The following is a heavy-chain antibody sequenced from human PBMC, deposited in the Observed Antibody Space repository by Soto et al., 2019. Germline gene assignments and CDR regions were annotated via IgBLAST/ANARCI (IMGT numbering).Heavy chain of an antibody. J-gene: IGHJ5*02. CDR1: DDSISDSRYY. CDR2: ISHDGHA. Sequence: PSETLSLTCSVLDDSISDSRYYWGWIRQSPEKGLEWIGSISHDGHAYYNPPLKSRVTLFADTSRNQFSLKMKSVTVADTALYFGARQVYGDYLGGNWFDPWGQGARSPSPQ. V-gene: IGHV4-39*01. CDR3: ARQVYGDYLGGNWFDP. D-gene: IGHD4-17*01.